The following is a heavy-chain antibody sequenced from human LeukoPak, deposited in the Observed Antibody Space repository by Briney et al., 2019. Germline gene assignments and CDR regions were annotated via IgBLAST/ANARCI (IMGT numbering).Heavy chain of an antibody. Sequence: PGGSLRLSCAASGFTFSSYWMSWVRQAPGKGLEWVAFIQYDGSSKFYPDSVKGRFTISRDNSKNTLYLQMNSLRAEDTAIYYCAKGLSYGNNRYFDYWGQGTLVTVSS. CDR2: IQYDGSSK. CDR3: AKGLSYGNNRYFDY. CDR1: GFTFSSYW. V-gene: IGHV3-30*02. D-gene: IGHD1-14*01. J-gene: IGHJ4*02.